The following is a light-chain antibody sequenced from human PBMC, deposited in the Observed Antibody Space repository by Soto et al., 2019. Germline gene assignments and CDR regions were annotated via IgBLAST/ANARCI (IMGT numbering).Light chain of an antibody. J-gene: IGKJ2*01. CDR1: QSISSY. Sequence: DIQMTQSPSSLSASVGDRFTITCRASQSISSYLNWYQQKPGKVPKLLIYPASSLQSGVPSRFSGSGSGTDFTLTISSLQPEDFATYYCQQSYSTPYTFGQGTKLEI. CDR3: QQSYSTPYT. V-gene: IGKV1-39*01. CDR2: PAS.